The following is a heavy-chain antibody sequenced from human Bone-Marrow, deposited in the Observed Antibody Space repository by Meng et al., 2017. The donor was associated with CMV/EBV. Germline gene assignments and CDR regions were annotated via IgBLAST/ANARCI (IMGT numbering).Heavy chain of an antibody. CDR3: ATASTVTTHPPDYYYYYGMDV. Sequence: GESLKISCVGSGFTFRGYVMHWVRQAPGKGLEWVAGVSNDGSNKHIADSVKGRFTISRDNSKNTLYLQMNSLRAEDTAVYYCATASTVTTHPPDYYYYYGMDVWGQGTTVTVSS. V-gene: IGHV3-30*04. CDR2: VSNDGSNK. J-gene: IGHJ6*02. CDR1: GFTFRGYV. D-gene: IGHD4-17*01.